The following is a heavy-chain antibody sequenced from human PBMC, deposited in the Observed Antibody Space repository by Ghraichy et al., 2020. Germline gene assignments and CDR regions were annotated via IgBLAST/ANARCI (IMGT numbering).Heavy chain of an antibody. CDR2: INHSGST. CDR3: ARVNSSGWNDDY. V-gene: IGHV4-34*01. D-gene: IGHD6-19*01. J-gene: IGHJ4*02. Sequence: SETLSLTCAVYGGSFSGYYWSWIRQPPGKGLEWIGEINHSGSTNYNPSLKSRVTISVDTSKNQFSLKLSSVTAADTAVYYCARVNSSGWNDDYWGQGTLVTVSS. CDR1: GGSFSGYY.